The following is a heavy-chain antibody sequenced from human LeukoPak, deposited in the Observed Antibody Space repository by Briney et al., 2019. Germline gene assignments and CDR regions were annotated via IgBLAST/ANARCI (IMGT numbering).Heavy chain of an antibody. J-gene: IGHJ6*02. CDR3: ARLRIAVAAPLNQFSYGMDV. CDR2: IYYSGST. V-gene: IGHV4-59*08. Sequence: PSETLSLTCTVPGGSISSYYWSSIRQPPGKGLEWIGYIYYSGSTNYNPSLKSRVTISVDTSKNQFSLKLSSVTAADTAVYYCARLRIAVAAPLNQFSYGMDVWGQGTTVTVSS. D-gene: IGHD6-19*01. CDR1: GGSISSYY.